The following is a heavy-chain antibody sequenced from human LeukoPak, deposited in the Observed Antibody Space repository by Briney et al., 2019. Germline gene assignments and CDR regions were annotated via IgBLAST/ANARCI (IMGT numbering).Heavy chain of an antibody. CDR3: ARKYMVLDGFDY. J-gene: IGHJ4*02. V-gene: IGHV4-38-2*02. D-gene: IGHD4/OR15-4a*01. CDR1: GYSISSGYY. CDR2: IYHSGST. Sequence: PSETLSLTCTVSGYSISSGYYWGWIRQPPGKGLEWIGSIYHSGSTYYNPSLKSRVTISVDTSKNQFSLKLSSVTAADTAVYYCARKYMVLDGFDYWGQGTLVTVSS.